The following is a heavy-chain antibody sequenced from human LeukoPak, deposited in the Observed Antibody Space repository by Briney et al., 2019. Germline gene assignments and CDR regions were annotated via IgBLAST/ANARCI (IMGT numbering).Heavy chain of an antibody. Sequence: GGSLRLSCAASGFTFTNYAMTWVRQAPGKGLEWVSAISGSGGSTYYADSVKGRFTISRDNSKNTLYLQMNSLRAEDTAVYYCAKDGSGSYYNYWGQGTLVTVSS. CDR1: GFTFTNYA. V-gene: IGHV3-23*01. CDR3: AKDGSGSYYNY. J-gene: IGHJ4*02. D-gene: IGHD3-10*01. CDR2: ISGSGGST.